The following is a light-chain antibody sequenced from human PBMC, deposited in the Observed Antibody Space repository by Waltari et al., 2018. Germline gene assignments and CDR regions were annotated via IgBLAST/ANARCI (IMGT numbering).Light chain of an antibody. J-gene: IGLJ1*01. CDR1: TSNTGAGHG. CDR3: QSFESGLSGVYV. Sequence: QSVLTLPPSVSEAPGQSVTISCTGSTSNTGAGHGVHRYQQLPETAPKVLIFGNSNRPSGVPDRFSGSKSGTSASLAISGLQAEDEADYYCQSFESGLSGVYVFGTGTKVTVL. CDR2: GNS. V-gene: IGLV1-40*01.